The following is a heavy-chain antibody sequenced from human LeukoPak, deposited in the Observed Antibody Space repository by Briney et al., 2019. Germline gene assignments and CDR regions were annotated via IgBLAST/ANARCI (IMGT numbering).Heavy chain of an antibody. D-gene: IGHD6-19*01. J-gene: IGHJ4*02. Sequence: GRSLRLSCAASGYTFSSYAMHWVRQAPGKGLEWVAVMSHDGSNKYYGDSVKGRFTISRDNSKNTLYLQMNSLRAEDTAVYYCAKLDSSGWSRPFDYWGQGTLVTVSS. CDR3: AKLDSSGWSRPFDY. V-gene: IGHV3-30*18. CDR1: GYTFSSYA. CDR2: MSHDGSNK.